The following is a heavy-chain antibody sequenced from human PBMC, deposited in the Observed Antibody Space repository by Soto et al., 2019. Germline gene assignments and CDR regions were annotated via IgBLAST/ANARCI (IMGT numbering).Heavy chain of an antibody. Sequence: QVQLVQSGAEVKKPGSSVKVSCKASGGTFSSYTISWVRQAPGQGLEWMGRIIPILGIANYAQTFQGRVTXXAXKXXSTAYMELSSLRSEDTAVYYCAREDSSGDHNWFDPWGQGTLVTVSS. V-gene: IGHV1-69*02. CDR1: GGTFSSYT. CDR3: AREDSSGDHNWFDP. J-gene: IGHJ5*02. CDR2: IIPILGIA. D-gene: IGHD3-22*01.